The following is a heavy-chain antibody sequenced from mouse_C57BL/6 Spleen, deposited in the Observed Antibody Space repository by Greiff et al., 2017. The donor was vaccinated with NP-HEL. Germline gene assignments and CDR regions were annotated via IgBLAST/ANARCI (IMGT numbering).Heavy chain of an antibody. Sequence: VQLKESGAELVRPGASVTLSCKASGYTFTDYEMHWVKQTPVHGLEWIGAIDPETGGTAYNQKFKGKAILTADKSSSTAYMELRSLTSEDSAVYYCTRDLSEAYWGQGTLVTVSA. CDR1: GYTFTDYE. V-gene: IGHV1-15*01. CDR3: TRDLSEAY. J-gene: IGHJ3*01. CDR2: IDPETGGT. D-gene: IGHD2-3*01.